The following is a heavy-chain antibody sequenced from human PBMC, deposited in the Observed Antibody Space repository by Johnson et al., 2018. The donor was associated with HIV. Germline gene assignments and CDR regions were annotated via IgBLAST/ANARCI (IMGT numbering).Heavy chain of an antibody. CDR1: GFTFSSYA. Sequence: VQVVESGGGVVQPGRSLRLSCAASGFTFSSYAMHWVRQAPGKGLEWVAVISYDGSNKYYADSVKGRFTISRDNSKNTLYLQINSLRAEDTAVYYCAREMATIRGYAFDIWGQGTMVTVSS. D-gene: IGHD5-24*01. J-gene: IGHJ3*02. CDR3: AREMATIRGYAFDI. V-gene: IGHV3-30-3*01. CDR2: ISYDGSNK.